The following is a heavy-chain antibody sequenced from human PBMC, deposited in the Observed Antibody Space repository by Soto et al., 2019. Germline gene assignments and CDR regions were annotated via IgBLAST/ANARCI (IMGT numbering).Heavy chain of an antibody. D-gene: IGHD3-3*01. J-gene: IGHJ3*02. Sequence: GGSLRLSCAASGFTFSSCSMNWVRQAPGKGLEWVSSISSSSSYIYYADSVKGRFTISRDNAKNSLYLQMNSLRAEDTAVYYCARDCLPYYDFWSGYSTYDDAFDIWGQGTMVTVSS. V-gene: IGHV3-21*01. CDR1: GFTFSSCS. CDR2: ISSSSSYI. CDR3: ARDCLPYYDFWSGYSTYDDAFDI.